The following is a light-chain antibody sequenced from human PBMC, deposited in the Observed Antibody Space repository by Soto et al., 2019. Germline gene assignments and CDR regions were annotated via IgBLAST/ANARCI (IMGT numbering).Light chain of an antibody. J-gene: IGKJ4*01. CDR2: DAS. V-gene: IGKV3-11*01. Sequence: EIVLTQSPATLSLSPGERATLSCRASQSVSSYLAWYQQKPGQAPRLLIYDASNRATGIPARFSGSGSGTDFTLTISSLEPEDVAVDYCQQRSNWPPLTFGGGTKVEIK. CDR3: QQRSNWPPLT. CDR1: QSVSSY.